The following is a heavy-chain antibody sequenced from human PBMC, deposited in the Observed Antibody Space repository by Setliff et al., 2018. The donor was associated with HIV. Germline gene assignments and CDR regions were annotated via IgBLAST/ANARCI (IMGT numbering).Heavy chain of an antibody. V-gene: IGHV4-59*11. CDR1: GGSISGHY. CDR3: ARRWGIRGYSS. D-gene: IGHD5-18*01. J-gene: IGHJ5*02. CDR2: FDSTGGT. Sequence: SETLSLTCTVSGGSISGHYWSWIRQPPGRGLEWIGRFDSTGGTDYNPSLKSRVTISVDTSKNQFSLKLYSVTAADTSVYYCARRWGIRGYSSWGQGTLVTVSS.